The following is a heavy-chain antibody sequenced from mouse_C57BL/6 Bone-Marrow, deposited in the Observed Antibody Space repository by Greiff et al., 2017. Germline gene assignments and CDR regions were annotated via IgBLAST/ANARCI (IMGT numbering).Heavy chain of an antibody. Sequence: VMLVELGPGLVAPPQSLSITCTVSGVSLTSYGVDRVRQPPGKGLEWLGVIWGGGSTNYNSALMSRLSISKDNSKSQVFLKMNSLQTDDTAMYYCAISYYYGPWFAYWGQGTLVTVSA. J-gene: IGHJ3*01. CDR1: GVSLTSYG. CDR2: IWGGGST. D-gene: IGHD1-1*01. CDR3: AISYYYGPWFAY. V-gene: IGHV2-9*01.